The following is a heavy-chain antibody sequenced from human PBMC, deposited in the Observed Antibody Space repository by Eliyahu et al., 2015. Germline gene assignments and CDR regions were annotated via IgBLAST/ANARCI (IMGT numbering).Heavy chain of an antibody. CDR1: GYTFTSYA. J-gene: IGHJ4*02. CDR3: ARISGSYLNFDY. D-gene: IGHD1-26*01. CDR2: INAGHGNT. Sequence: QVQLVQSGAEVKKPGASVKVSCKASGYTFTSYAMHWVRQAPGQRLEWMGWINAGHGNTKYSQKFQGRVTITRDTSASTAYMELSSLRSEDTAVYYCARISGSYLNFDYWGQGTLVTVSS. V-gene: IGHV1-3*01.